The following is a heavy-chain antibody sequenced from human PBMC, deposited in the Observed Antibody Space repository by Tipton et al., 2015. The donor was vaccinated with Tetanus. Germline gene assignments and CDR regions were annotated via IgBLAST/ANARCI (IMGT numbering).Heavy chain of an antibody. Sequence: TLSLTCSVSGGSISSYFWSWIRQSPGQGLEWIGLIYYSGSTSYNPSLSGRVTTSVDTSKNQFSLKMSSVTAADTAVYYCARWGDASGSTNLYAFDIWGQGTMVSVSS. D-gene: IGHD3-10*01. J-gene: IGHJ3*02. CDR1: GGSISSYF. CDR2: IYYSGST. CDR3: ARWGDASGSTNLYAFDI. V-gene: IGHV4-59*01.